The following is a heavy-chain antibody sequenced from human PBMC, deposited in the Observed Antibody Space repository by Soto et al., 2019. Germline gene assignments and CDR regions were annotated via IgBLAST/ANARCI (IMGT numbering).Heavy chain of an antibody. CDR1: GFTFSSYG. D-gene: IGHD1-1*01. Sequence: GGSLRLSWAASGFTFSSYGMRWVRQAPGKGLEWVAVISYDGSNKYYADSVKGRFTISRDNSKNTLYLQMNSLRAEDTAVYYCAKDISRSNYYFDYWGQGTQVTVSS. CDR3: AKDISRSNYYFDY. CDR2: ISYDGSNK. J-gene: IGHJ4*02. V-gene: IGHV3-30*18.